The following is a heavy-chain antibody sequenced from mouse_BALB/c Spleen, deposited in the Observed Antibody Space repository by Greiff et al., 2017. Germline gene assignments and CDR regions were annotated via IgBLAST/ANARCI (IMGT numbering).Heavy chain of an antibody. CDR2: IYPGDGDT. Sequence: QVQLKQSGPELVKPGASVKISCKASGYAFSSSWMNWVKQRPGQGLEWIGRIYPGDGDTNYNGKFKGKATLTADKSSSTAYMQLSSLTSVDSAVYFCARMITTTVYAMDYWGQGTSVTVSS. CDR1: GYAFSSSW. CDR3: ARMITTTVYAMDY. J-gene: IGHJ4*01. V-gene: IGHV1-82*01. D-gene: IGHD2-4*01.